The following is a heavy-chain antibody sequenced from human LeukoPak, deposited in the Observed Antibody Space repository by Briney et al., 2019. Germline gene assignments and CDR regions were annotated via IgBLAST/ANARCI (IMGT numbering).Heavy chain of an antibody. CDR1: GFTFSSYW. Sequence: GGSLRLSCAASGFTFSSYWMHWVRQAPGKGLVWVSRISSEERTTNYADSVKGRFTISRDNTRNTVYLQMNSLRAEDTAMYHCARVPAYGNYRRAFDIWGQGAMVIVSS. J-gene: IGHJ3*02. D-gene: IGHD4-11*01. V-gene: IGHV3-74*01. CDR2: ISSEERTT. CDR3: ARVPAYGNYRRAFDI.